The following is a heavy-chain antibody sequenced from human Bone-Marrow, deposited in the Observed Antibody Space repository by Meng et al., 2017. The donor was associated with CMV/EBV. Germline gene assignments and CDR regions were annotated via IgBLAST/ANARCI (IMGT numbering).Heavy chain of an antibody. CDR3: ARDYYDSGGYYYTEGYYHGLDV. J-gene: IGHJ6*02. CDR1: GFTFSSYW. CDR2: IKQDGSEK. Sequence: GESLKISCAASGFTFSSYWMSWVRQAPGKGLEWVANIKQDGSEKNYVDSVKGRFTISRDNAKNSLYLQMNSLRAEDTAVYYCARDYYDSGGYYYTEGYYHGLDVWGQGTTVTVSS. V-gene: IGHV3-7*01. D-gene: IGHD3-22*01.